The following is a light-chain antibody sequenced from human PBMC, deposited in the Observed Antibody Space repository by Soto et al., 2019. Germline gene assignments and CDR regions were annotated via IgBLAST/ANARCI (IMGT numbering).Light chain of an antibody. Sequence: EIVMTQSPATLSVSPGERATLSCRARQSVGSNLAWYQQKPGQAPRLLIYGASTRAAAIPARFSGSGSGTEFTLIICSLQSEDSAVYFCQQYNTRWTFGPGTKVEI. V-gene: IGKV3-15*01. CDR1: QSVGSN. CDR2: GAS. CDR3: QQYNTRWT. J-gene: IGKJ1*01.